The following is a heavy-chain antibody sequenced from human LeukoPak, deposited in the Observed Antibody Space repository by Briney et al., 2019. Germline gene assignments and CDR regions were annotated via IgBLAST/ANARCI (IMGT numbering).Heavy chain of an antibody. CDR2: IQSNGNEK. J-gene: IGHJ4*02. CDR3: ARGVTSWPQGPYHFDY. CDR1: GFTFSDYY. D-gene: IGHD2-2*01. Sequence: PGGSLRLSCAASGFTFSDYYMSWIRQAPGKGLEWVASIQSNGNEKYSSDSLKGRFTISRDNSKNTLYLQMNTVRPEDTAVFYCARGVTSWPQGPYHFDYWGQGILITVSS. V-gene: IGHV3-30*02.